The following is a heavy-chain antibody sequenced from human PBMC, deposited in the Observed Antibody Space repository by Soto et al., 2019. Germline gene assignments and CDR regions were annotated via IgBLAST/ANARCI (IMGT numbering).Heavy chain of an antibody. D-gene: IGHD3-9*01. Sequence: GGSLRLSYAASGFTFNNYPMDWVRQAPGKGQEWVAVISYDGSAKYYADFVKGRFTISRDNSKNTLFLQMSDLRPEDTAVYYCVRDFRLGQNFDWSHIFEYWGQGTLVTVSS. CDR3: VRDFRLGQNFDWSHIFEY. CDR1: GFTFNNYP. CDR2: ISYDGSAK. V-gene: IGHV3-30-3*01. J-gene: IGHJ4*02.